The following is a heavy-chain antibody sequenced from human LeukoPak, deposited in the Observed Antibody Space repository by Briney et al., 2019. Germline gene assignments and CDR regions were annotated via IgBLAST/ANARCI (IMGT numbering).Heavy chain of an antibody. D-gene: IGHD3-16*01. CDR2: ISTKSDYI. V-gene: IGHV3-21*01. J-gene: IGHJ4*02. CDR3: ARVGGEYVVSDY. CDR1: GFTFRYYS. Sequence: PGGSLRLSCAGSGFTFRYYSMTWVRQAPGKGLEWVSSISTKSDYIHYADSVKGRFTISRDNANNSVYLQMNSVRAEDTAVYYCARVGGEYVVSDYWGQGTPVAVSS.